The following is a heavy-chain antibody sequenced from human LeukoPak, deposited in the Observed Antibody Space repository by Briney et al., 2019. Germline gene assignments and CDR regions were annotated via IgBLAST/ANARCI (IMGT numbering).Heavy chain of an antibody. D-gene: IGHD4-17*01. Sequence: SETLSLTCAVYGESFSGYYWSWIRQPPGKGLEWIGEINHSGSTNYNPSLKSRVTISVDTSKNQFSLKLSSVTAADTAVYYCARGQDDYGDYCFDYWGQGTLVTVSS. V-gene: IGHV4-34*01. CDR2: INHSGST. J-gene: IGHJ4*02. CDR1: GESFSGYY. CDR3: ARGQDDYGDYCFDY.